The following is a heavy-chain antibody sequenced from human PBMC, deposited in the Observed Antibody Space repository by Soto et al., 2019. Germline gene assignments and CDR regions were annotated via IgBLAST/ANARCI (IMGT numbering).Heavy chain of an antibody. Sequence: QVLLQESGPGLVKPSETLSLTCTVSGTSISSSYWSWIRQPPGKGLEWLGYIYRSVTTNYNPSLRSRVTLSQDTSRNQVYLTLSSVTAADTAVYYCANEPRLLDIWGQGIPVTVSS. J-gene: IGHJ4*02. CDR1: GTSISSSY. D-gene: IGHD5-12*01. CDR2: IYRSVTT. CDR3: ANEPRLLDI. V-gene: IGHV4-59*03.